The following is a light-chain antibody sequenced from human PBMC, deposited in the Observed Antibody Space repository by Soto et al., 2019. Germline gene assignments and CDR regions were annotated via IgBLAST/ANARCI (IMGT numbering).Light chain of an antibody. J-gene: IGLJ2*01. CDR3: GTWDSSLSAGV. Sequence: QSVLTQPPSVSAAPGQTVTISCSGSRSNIENNFVSWYQQVPGTAPKLLIFDNNQRPSEIPVRFSGSKSGTSATLGITGLQTGDEAEYYCGTWDSSLSAGVFGGGTKLTV. CDR1: RSNIENNF. V-gene: IGLV1-51*01. CDR2: DNN.